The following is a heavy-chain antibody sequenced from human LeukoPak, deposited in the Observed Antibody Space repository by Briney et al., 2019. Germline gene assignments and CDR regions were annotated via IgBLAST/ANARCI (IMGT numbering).Heavy chain of an antibody. D-gene: IGHD2-2*02. V-gene: IGHV5-51*01. CDR2: IYPGDSDT. CDR3: ARKFNGYCSSTSCYKDGFGGQPAPVYWYFDF. Sequence: GESLKISCKGSGYSFTNYWIAWVRQMPGKGLELMGIIYPGDSDTRYSPSFQGQVTVSADKSISTAYLQWSSLKASDTAMYYCARKFNGYCSSTSCYKDGFGGQPAPVYWYFDFWGRGTLVTVSS. J-gene: IGHJ2*01. CDR1: GYSFTNYW.